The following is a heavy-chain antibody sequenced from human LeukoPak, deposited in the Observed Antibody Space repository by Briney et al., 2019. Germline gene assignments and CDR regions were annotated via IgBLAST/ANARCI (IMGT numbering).Heavy chain of an antibody. J-gene: IGHJ5*02. Sequence: GGSLRLSCSASGFTFTNYYLNWVRQAPGKGLEWVSSISGGYSYINYAASVKGRFSISRDNAKNSLYLQMNSLRAEDTAVYYCARGYLSGSGSFFDPWGQGTLVTVSS. CDR3: ARGYLSGSGSFFDP. V-gene: IGHV3-21*01. CDR1: GFTFTNYY. D-gene: IGHD3-10*01. CDR2: ISGGYSYI.